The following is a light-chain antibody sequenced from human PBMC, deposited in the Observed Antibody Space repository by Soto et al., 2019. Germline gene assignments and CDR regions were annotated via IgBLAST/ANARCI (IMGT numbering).Light chain of an antibody. CDR2: DDN. Sequence: QCVLTQPPSVSAAPGPKVTIYCSGRSSTLGGKSVSWYQQLPGTAPKLRIYDDNRRPCGIPDRFSGSKSGTSATLGISGFQTGDEAAYYCGSWDSSLSGYVFGTGTKVSVL. V-gene: IGLV1-51*01. CDR3: GSWDSSLSGYV. CDR1: SSTLGGKS. J-gene: IGLJ1*01.